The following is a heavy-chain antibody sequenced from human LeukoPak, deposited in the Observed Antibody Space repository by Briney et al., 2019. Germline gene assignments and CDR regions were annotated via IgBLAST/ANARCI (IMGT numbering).Heavy chain of an antibody. CDR2: INPNSGGT. J-gene: IGHJ5*02. CDR1: GYTFTGYY. D-gene: IGHD2-2*01. Sequence: ASVKVSCKASGYTFTGYYMHWVRQAPGQGLEWMGWINPNSGGTNYAQKFQGRVTMTRDTSISTAYMELSRLRSDDTAVYYCARDKHCSSTSCGYNWFDPWGQGTLVTVSP. V-gene: IGHV1-2*02. CDR3: ARDKHCSSTSCGYNWFDP.